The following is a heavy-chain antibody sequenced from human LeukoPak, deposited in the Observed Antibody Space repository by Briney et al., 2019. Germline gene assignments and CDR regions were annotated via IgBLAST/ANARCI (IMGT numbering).Heavy chain of an antibody. D-gene: IGHD2-2*03. Sequence: GGSLRLSCAASGFTFSSYSMNWVRQAPGKGLEWVSSITSSSSYIFYADSVKGRFTISRDNAKNSLYLQMSSLRVEDTAVYYCARDRSLMDIYYFDYWGPGTLVTVSS. J-gene: IGHJ4*02. CDR1: GFTFSSYS. CDR3: ARDRSLMDIYYFDY. V-gene: IGHV3-21*01. CDR2: ITSSSSYI.